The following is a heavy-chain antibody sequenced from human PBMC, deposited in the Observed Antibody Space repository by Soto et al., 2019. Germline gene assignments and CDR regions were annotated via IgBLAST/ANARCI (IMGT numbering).Heavy chain of an antibody. Sequence: SETLSLTCTVSGGSISNENYYWNWIRQPPGKGLEWIGYIYYSGNTYYNPSLQSRLTISVDTSKNQFSLKLSSVTAADTAVYYCARGAPTFDYWGQGTLVTVSS. CDR3: ARGAPTFDY. CDR1: GGSISNENYY. J-gene: IGHJ4*02. V-gene: IGHV4-30-4*02. CDR2: IYYSGNT. D-gene: IGHD3-16*01.